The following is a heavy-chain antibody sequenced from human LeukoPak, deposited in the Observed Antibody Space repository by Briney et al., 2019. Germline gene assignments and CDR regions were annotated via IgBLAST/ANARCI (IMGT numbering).Heavy chain of an antibody. V-gene: IGHV3-48*01. Sequence: GSLRLSCAASGFTFSTYSMNWVRQAPGKGLEWVSYISGSSSTIYYADSVKGRFTISRDNAKNSLYLQMNSLRVEDTAVYYCARGYAGTVFDYWGQGTLVTVSS. D-gene: IGHD1-1*01. CDR1: GFTFSTYS. CDR2: ISGSSSTI. CDR3: ARGYAGTVFDY. J-gene: IGHJ4*02.